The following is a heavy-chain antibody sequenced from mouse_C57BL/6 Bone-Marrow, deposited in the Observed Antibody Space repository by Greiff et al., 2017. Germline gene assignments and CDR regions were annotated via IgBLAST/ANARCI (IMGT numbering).Heavy chain of an antibody. D-gene: IGHD1-1*01. CDR3: TTSGSSSFYARDD. V-gene: IGHV14-4*01. CDR2: IDPENGDT. J-gene: IGHJ4*01. CDR1: GFNIKDDY. Sequence: DVQLQESGAELVRPGASVKLSCTASGFNIKDDYMHWVKQRPEPGLEWIGWIDPENGDTAYASKFQVKATITADTSSNTAYLQLSSLTSEDTAVYYCTTSGSSSFYARDDGGQGTSVTVSS.